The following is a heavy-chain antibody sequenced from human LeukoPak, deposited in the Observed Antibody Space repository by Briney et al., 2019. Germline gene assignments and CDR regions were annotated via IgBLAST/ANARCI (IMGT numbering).Heavy chain of an antibody. J-gene: IGHJ4*02. D-gene: IGHD2-2*01. CDR3: AKDTKDIVVVPAASRPGALDY. CDR2: IRYDGSNK. V-gene: IGHV3-30*02. Sequence: GGSLRLSCAASGFTFSSYGMHWVRQAPGKGLEGVAFIRYDGSNKYYADSVKGRFTISRDNSKNTPYLQMNSLRAEDTAVYYCAKDTKDIVVVPAASRPGALDYWGQGTLVTVSS. CDR1: GFTFSSYG.